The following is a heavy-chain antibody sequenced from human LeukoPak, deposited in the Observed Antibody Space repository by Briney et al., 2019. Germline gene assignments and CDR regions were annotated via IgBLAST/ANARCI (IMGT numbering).Heavy chain of an antibody. V-gene: IGHV1-18*01. CDR1: GYTFTRYG. CDR3: ARDRENYYGFWGGRHLYMDG. Sequence: GASVKVSCKASGYTFTRYGIRWVGQAPGQGLDWMGWISAYNGNTNYAQKLQGRVTMTTDTATRTAYMELRSLRSDDTAVYYWARDRENYYGFWGGRHLYMDGWGKGTTVTVSS. D-gene: IGHD3-3*01. J-gene: IGHJ6*03. CDR2: ISAYNGNT.